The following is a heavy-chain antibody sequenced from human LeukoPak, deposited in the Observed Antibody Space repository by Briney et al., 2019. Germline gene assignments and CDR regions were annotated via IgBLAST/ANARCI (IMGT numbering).Heavy chain of an antibody. J-gene: IGHJ4*02. CDR2: IYYRGST. D-gene: IGHD3-22*01. CDR1: GGSISSYY. Sequence: SETLSLTCTVSGGSISSYYWSWIRQPPGTGLEWLGYIYYRGSTNYNPSLKSRVTISVDTSKNQFSLKLSSVTAADTAVYYCARRAFSSGYYYFDYWGEGALVSVSS. V-gene: IGHV4-59*08. CDR3: ARRAFSSGYYYFDY.